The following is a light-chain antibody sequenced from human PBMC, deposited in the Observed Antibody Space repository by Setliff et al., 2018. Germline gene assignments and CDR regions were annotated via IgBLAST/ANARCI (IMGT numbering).Light chain of an antibody. CDR2: DVS. CDR3: SSYTCSSTQV. Sequence: QSALTQPASVSGSPGQSITISCTGTSSDVGGYNYVSWYQQHPDKAPKLMIFDVSNRPSGVSNRFSGSKSGNTASLTISGLQAEDEADYYCSSYTCSSTQVFGTGTKVTVL. V-gene: IGLV2-14*03. CDR1: SSDVGGYNY. J-gene: IGLJ1*01.